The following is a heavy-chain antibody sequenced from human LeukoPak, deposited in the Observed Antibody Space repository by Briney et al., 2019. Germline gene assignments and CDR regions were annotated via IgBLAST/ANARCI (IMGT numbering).Heavy chain of an antibody. CDR1: GYTFTSYG. Sequence: ASVKVSCKASGYTFTSYGISWVRQAPGQGLEWMGWISAYNGNTNYAQKLQGRVTMTTDTSTSTAHMELRSLRSDDTAVYYCAREGAETYYYGSGSYPFDLWGRGTLVTVSS. V-gene: IGHV1-18*01. CDR3: AREGAETYYYGSGSYPFDL. J-gene: IGHJ2*01. CDR2: ISAYNGNT. D-gene: IGHD3-10*01.